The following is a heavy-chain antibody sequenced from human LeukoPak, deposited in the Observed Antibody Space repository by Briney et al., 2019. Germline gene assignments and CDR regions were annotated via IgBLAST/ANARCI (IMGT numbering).Heavy chain of an antibody. J-gene: IGHJ4*02. Sequence: GGSLRLSCAASGFTFSSYAMHWVRQAPGKGLEWVSAISGSGGSTYYADSVKGRFTISRDNSKNTLYLQMNSLRAEDTAVYYCAKVAAYYDSSGYLYYFDYWGQGTLVTVSS. CDR3: AKVAAYYDSSGYLYYFDY. CDR1: GFTFSSYA. D-gene: IGHD3-22*01. V-gene: IGHV3-23*01. CDR2: ISGSGGST.